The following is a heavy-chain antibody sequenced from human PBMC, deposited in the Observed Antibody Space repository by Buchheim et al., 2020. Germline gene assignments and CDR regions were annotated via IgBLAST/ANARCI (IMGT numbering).Heavy chain of an antibody. V-gene: IGHV4-38-2*02. CDR2: IYHSGIT. J-gene: IGHJ4*02. D-gene: IGHD6-13*01. Sequence: QVQLQESGPGLVKPSETLSLTCTVSGYSISSGYYWGWIRQPPGKGLEWIGSIYHSGITYYNPSLKSRVSISVDKSKNQFSLRLSSVTAADTAVFYCARASSSWFQLFDYWGQGTL. CDR1: GYSISSGYY. CDR3: ARASSSWFQLFDY.